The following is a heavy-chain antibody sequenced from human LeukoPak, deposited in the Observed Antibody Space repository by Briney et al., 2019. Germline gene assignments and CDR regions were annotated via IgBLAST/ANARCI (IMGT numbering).Heavy chain of an antibody. CDR2: IKQDGSEK. J-gene: IGHJ6*03. CDR1: GFTFSTYW. Sequence: PGGSLRLSCATSGFTFSTYWMSWVRQAPGKGLEWVANIKQDGSEKYYVGSVKGRFTISRDNAKNSLYLQMNSLRAEDTALYYCARDPTAHYYYYYMDVWGKGTTVTVSS. V-gene: IGHV3-7*03. CDR3: ARDPTAHYYYYYMDV.